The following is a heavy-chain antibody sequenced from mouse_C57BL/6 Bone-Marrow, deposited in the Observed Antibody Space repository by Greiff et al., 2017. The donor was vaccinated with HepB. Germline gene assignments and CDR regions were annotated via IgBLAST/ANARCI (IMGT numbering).Heavy chain of an antibody. CDR2: ISNGGGST. CDR3: ARGGFITTVVATSYYAMDY. Sequence: DVMLVESGGGLVQPGGSLKLSCAASGFTFSDYYMYWVRQTPEKRLEWVAYISNGGGSTYYPDTVKGRFTISRDNAKNTLYLQMSRLKSEDTAMYYCARGGFITTVVATSYYAMDYWGQGTSVTVSS. D-gene: IGHD1-1*01. CDR1: GFTFSDYY. V-gene: IGHV5-12*01. J-gene: IGHJ4*01.